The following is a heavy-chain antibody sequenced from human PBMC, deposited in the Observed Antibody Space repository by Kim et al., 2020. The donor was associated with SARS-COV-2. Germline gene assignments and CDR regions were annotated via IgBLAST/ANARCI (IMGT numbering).Heavy chain of an antibody. V-gene: IGHV1-3*01. J-gene: IGHJ6*02. CDR3: AGLSASYYYYGMDV. Sequence: ASVKVSCKASGYTFTSYAMHWVRQAPGQRLEWMGWINAGNGNTKYSQKFQGRVTITRDTSASTAYMELSSLRSEDTAVYYCAGLSASYYYYGMDVWGQGTTVTVSS. CDR1: GYTFTSYA. CDR2: INAGNGNT.